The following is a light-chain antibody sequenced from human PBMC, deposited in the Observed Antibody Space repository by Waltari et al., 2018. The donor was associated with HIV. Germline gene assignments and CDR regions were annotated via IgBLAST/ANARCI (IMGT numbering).Light chain of an antibody. CDR3: AAWDDSLSGWV. CDR1: RSTIGSTY. V-gene: IGLV1-47*01. CDR2: RNN. J-gene: IGLJ3*02. Sequence: QSVLTQPPSASGTPGQRVTISCSGSRSTIGSTYVYWYQQLPGTAPKLLIYRNNQRPSGVPDRFSGSKSGTSASLAISGLRSEDEADYYCAAWDDSLSGWVFGGGTKLTVL.